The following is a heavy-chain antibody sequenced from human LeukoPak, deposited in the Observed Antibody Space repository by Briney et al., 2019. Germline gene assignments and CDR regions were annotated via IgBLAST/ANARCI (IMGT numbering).Heavy chain of an antibody. D-gene: IGHD3-16*01. V-gene: IGHV3-53*01. J-gene: IGHJ4*02. CDR3: VREGNWAI. Sequence: PGGSLRLSCVVSGLSVSDNFVSWVRQAPGKGLEWVSVLFTSGKSYYLDSVRGRFSVSRDKSKNTVYLKMNSLRVENTAVYYCVREGNWAIWGQGTQVTISS. CDR1: GLSVSDNF. CDR2: LFTSGKS.